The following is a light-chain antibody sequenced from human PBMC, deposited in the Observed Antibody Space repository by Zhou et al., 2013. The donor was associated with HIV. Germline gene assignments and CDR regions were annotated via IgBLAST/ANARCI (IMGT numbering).Light chain of an antibody. CDR3: QQRNNWPPVFT. J-gene: IGKJ3*01. V-gene: IGKV3-11*01. Sequence: EIVLTQSPGILSLSPGERATLSCRASQSVTSYLAWYQHKPGQAPRLLIYDASNRATGIPARFSGSGSGTDFTLTISSLEPEDFAVYYCQQRNNWPPVFTFGPGTKVDIK. CDR1: QSVTSY. CDR2: DAS.